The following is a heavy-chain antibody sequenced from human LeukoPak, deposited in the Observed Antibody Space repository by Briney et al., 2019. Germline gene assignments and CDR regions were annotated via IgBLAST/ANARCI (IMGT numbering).Heavy chain of an antibody. CDR1: SGSISNYY. Sequence: SETLSLTCTVSSGSISNYYWSWIRQPPGKGLEWIGYIYYTGSISYNPPLKNRVTISVDMSKNQFSLTLSSVTAADTATYYCPRADSTGWSSLDYWGQGTLVIVSP. J-gene: IGHJ4*02. CDR3: PRADSTGWSSLDY. V-gene: IGHV4-59*08. D-gene: IGHD3-22*01. CDR2: IYYTGSI.